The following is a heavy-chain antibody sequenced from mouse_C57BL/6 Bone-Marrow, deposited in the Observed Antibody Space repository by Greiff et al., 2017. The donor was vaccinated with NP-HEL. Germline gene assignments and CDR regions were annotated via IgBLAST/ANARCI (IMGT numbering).Heavy chain of an antibody. V-gene: IGHV1-7*01. CDR3: ASPIYYYGSTFAY. Sequence: QVQLQQSGAELAKPGASVKLSCKASGYTFTSYWMHWVKQRPGQGLEWIGYINPSSGYTKYNQKFKDKATLTADKSYSTAYMQLSSRTYEDSAVYYCASPIYYYGSTFAYWGQGTLVTVSA. J-gene: IGHJ3*01. D-gene: IGHD1-1*01. CDR1: GYTFTSYW. CDR2: INPSSGYT.